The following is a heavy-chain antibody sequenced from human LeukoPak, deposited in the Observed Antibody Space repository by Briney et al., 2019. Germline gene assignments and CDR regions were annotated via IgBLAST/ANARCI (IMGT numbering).Heavy chain of an antibody. CDR3: ARGAIAARYYFDY. Sequence: GESLKISCQGSGYSFTSYWIGWVRQMPGKGLEWMGIIYPGDSDTRYSPSFQGQVTISAHKSISTAYLQCSSLKAADTAMYYCARGAIAARYYFDYWGQGTLVTVSS. D-gene: IGHD6-6*01. J-gene: IGHJ4*02. CDR2: IYPGDSDT. CDR1: GYSFTSYW. V-gene: IGHV5-51*01.